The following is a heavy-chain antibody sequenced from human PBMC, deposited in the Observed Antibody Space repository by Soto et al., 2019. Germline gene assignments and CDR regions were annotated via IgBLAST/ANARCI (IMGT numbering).Heavy chain of an antibody. V-gene: IGHV3-74*01. Sequence: EVQLVESGGGLGQPGGSLRLSCAASGFTFSSYWMHWVRQAPGKGLEWVSRIKGDESSTNYADSVKGRFTISRDNAKNTFYLQMNSLRAEDTAVYYCARRAFGAYYFDSWGQGTLVTVSS. CDR2: IKGDESST. D-gene: IGHD3-3*01. CDR3: ARRAFGAYYFDS. J-gene: IGHJ4*02. CDR1: GFTFSSYW.